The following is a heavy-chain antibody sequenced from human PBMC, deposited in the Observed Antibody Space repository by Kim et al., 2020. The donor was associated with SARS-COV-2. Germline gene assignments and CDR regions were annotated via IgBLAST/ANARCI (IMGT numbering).Heavy chain of an antibody. V-gene: IGHV3-21*01. J-gene: IGHJ4*02. CDR3: ARGTFGRTGVIDY. CDR2: ISSSSSYI. D-gene: IGHD3-10*01. Sequence: GGSLRLSCAASGFTFSSYSMNWVRQAPGKGLEWVSSISSSSSYIYYADSVKGRFTISRDNAKNSLYLQMNSLRAEDTAVYYCARGTFGRTGVIDYWGQGTLVTVSS. CDR1: GFTFSSYS.